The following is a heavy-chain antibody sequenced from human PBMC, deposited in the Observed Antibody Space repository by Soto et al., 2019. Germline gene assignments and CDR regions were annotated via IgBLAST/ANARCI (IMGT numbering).Heavy chain of an antibody. J-gene: IGHJ4*02. V-gene: IGHV3-9*01. Sequence: EVQLVESGGGLVQPGRSLRLSCAASGFSFDDYAMHWVRQAPGRGLEWVSGITWNSGYIGYADSVKGRFTISKDNAKNALYLKMNSLRPEDTAVYYCAQGTYDSSGYYTEPDYWGQGTLVTVSS. CDR3: AQGTYDSSGYYTEPDY. CDR2: ITWNSGYI. D-gene: IGHD3-22*01. CDR1: GFSFDDYA.